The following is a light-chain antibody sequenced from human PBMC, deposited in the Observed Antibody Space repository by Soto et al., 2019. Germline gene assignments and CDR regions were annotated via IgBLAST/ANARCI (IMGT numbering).Light chain of an antibody. CDR1: QSISDT. J-gene: IGKJ1*01. V-gene: IGKV3D-15*01. CDR3: QQYNSYPRT. CDR2: GAS. Sequence: EIVMTQSPATLSVSPGGRATLSCRASQSISDTLAWYQQKPGQAPRLLIYGASNRATGIPDRFSGSGSGTEFTLTISSLQPDDFATYYCQQYNSYPRTFGQGTKVAIK.